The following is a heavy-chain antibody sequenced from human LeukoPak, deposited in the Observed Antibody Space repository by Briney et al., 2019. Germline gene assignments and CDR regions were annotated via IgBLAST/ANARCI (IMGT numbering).Heavy chain of an antibody. CDR3: ARQSRDGSKTRGYYFDY. Sequence: GESLKTSCQFSGYSFINYCIGWARQMPGKGLESMGIIYPADSDTTYSPSFQGQVTISADKSISTVYLQWSSLKASDTAMYYCARQSRDGSKTRGYYFDYWGQGTLVTVSS. J-gene: IGHJ4*02. V-gene: IGHV5-51*01. CDR2: IYPADSDT. D-gene: IGHD3-10*01. CDR1: GYSFINYC.